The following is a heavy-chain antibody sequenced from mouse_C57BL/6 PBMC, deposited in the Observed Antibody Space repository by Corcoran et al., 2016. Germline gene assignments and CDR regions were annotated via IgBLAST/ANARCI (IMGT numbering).Heavy chain of an antibody. D-gene: IGHD1-2*01. J-gene: IGHJ3*01. V-gene: IGHV1-81*01. Sequence: QVQLQQSGAELARPGASVKLSCKASGYTFTSYGISWVKQRTGQGLEWIGEIYPRSGNTYYNEKFKGKATRTADKSSSTAYMELRSLTSEDSAVYFCAREGGGNHYLYWGQGTLVTVSA. CDR1: GYTFTSYG. CDR2: IYPRSGNT. CDR3: AREGGGNHYLY.